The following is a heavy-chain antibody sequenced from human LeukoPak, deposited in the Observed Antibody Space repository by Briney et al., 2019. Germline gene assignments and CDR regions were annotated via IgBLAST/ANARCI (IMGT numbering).Heavy chain of an antibody. D-gene: IGHD3-10*01. V-gene: IGHV3-74*01. CDR3: TRQWGGFDI. Sequence: QAGGSLRLSCAASGFTFSSYWMHWVRQAPGKGLVWVSRINNDGSSTNYADSVKGRFTISRDNAKNTLFLRMNSLRADDTAVYYCTRQWGGFDIWGQGTMVTVSS. CDR1: GFTFSSYW. CDR2: INNDGSST. J-gene: IGHJ3*02.